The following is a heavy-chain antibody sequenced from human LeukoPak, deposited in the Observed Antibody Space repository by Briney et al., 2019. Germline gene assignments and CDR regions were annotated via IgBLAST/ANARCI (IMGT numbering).Heavy chain of an antibody. CDR3: ARYFDS. Sequence: GGSLRLSCGVSGFTFSSSSMNWVRQAPGKGLDWVSYISSSSSTIYCADSVKGRFTISRDNAKNSLYLKMNSLRDEDTAVYYCARYFDSWGQGTLVTVSS. J-gene: IGHJ4*02. CDR1: GFTFSSSS. V-gene: IGHV3-48*02. CDR2: ISSSSSTI.